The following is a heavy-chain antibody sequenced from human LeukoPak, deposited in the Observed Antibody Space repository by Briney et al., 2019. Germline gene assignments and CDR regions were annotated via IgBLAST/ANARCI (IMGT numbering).Heavy chain of an antibody. CDR1: GFTVDTRY. CDR3: ATGQMFTSGGFDY. J-gene: IGHJ4*02. D-gene: IGHD6-19*01. CDR2: LYTAGDK. V-gene: IGHV3-53*01. Sequence: GGSLRLSCAVSGFTVDTRYMSWVRRAPGKGLEWVSVLYTAGDKYYADSVKGRFTISRDYSTNTADLLMNNLRAEDTALYYCATGQMFTSGGFDYWGRGTLVIVSS.